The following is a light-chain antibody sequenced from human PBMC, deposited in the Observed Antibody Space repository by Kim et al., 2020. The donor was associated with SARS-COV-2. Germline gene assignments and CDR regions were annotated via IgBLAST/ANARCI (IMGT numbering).Light chain of an antibody. CDR3: QSYDSSLSGWGV. J-gene: IGLJ3*02. CDR2: DNS. Sequence: QSVLTQPPSVSGAPGQRVTISCTGSSSNIGAGYDVYWYQQLPGTAPKLLIYDNSNRPSGVPDRFSGSKSGTSASLAITGLQAEDEADYYCQSYDSSLSGWGVFGGGTKLTVL. V-gene: IGLV1-40*01. CDR1: SSNIGAGYD.